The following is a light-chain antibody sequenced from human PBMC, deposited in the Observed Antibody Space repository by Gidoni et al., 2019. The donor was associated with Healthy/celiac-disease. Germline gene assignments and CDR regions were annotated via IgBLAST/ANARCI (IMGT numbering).Light chain of an antibody. CDR3: QQYNNWPYT. Sequence: EIVMRQSPATLSVSPGERATFSCRASQSVSSNLDWYQQKPGQAPRLLIYGASPRATGIPARFSGIGSGTEFTLTISSLQSEHFAVYYCQQYNNWPYTFGQGTKLEIK. CDR2: GAS. J-gene: IGKJ2*01. CDR1: QSVSSN. V-gene: IGKV3D-15*01.